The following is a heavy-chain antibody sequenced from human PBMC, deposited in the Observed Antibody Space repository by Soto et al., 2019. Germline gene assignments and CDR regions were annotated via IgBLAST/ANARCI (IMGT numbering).Heavy chain of an antibody. D-gene: IGHD2-15*01. CDR3: AADGYCSGGSCYEYDYGMDV. CDR2: IVVGSGNT. CDR1: GFTFTSSA. V-gene: IGHV1-58*01. Sequence: SVKVSCKASGFTFTSSAVQWVRQPRGQRLEWIGWIVVGSGNTNYAQKFQERVTITRDMSTSTAYMELSSLRSEDTAVYYCAADGYCSGGSCYEYDYGMDVWGQGTTVTVSS. J-gene: IGHJ6*02.